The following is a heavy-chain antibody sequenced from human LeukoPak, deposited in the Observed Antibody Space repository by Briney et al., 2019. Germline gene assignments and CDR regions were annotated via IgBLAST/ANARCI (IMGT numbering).Heavy chain of an antibody. Sequence: SGGSLILSCAASGFNFSSYAMSWVRQAPGKGLERVSAISGSDGSTYYPDSVKGRFTISRDNSKNTLYLQMNSLRAEDTAVYYCAKYAVTTSSSAFDIWGQGTMVTVSS. CDR3: AKYAVTTSSSAFDI. D-gene: IGHD4-17*01. V-gene: IGHV3-23*01. CDR1: GFNFSSYA. CDR2: ISGSDGST. J-gene: IGHJ3*02.